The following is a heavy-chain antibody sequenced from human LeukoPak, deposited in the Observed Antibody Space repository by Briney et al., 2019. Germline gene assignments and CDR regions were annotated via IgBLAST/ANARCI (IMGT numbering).Heavy chain of an antibody. CDR3: AKVPGYGAERAFDI. Sequence: GGSLRLSCAASGFTVSSNYMSWVRQAPGKGLEWVSAISGSGGSTYYADSVKGRFTISRDNSKNTLYLQMNSLRAEDTAVYYCAKVPGYGAERAFDIWGQGTMVTVSS. J-gene: IGHJ3*02. CDR1: GFTVSSNY. CDR2: ISGSGGST. V-gene: IGHV3-23*01. D-gene: IGHD4-17*01.